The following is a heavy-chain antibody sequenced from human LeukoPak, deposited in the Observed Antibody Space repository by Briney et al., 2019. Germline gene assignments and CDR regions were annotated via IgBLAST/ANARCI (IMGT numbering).Heavy chain of an antibody. V-gene: IGHV1-2*06. Sequence: GASVKVSCKASGYTFTGYYMHWVRQAPGQGLEWMGRINPNSGGTNYAQKFQGRVTMTRDTSISTAYMELSRLRSDDTAVYYCARTRGIQLWLLDYWGQETLVTVSS. J-gene: IGHJ4*02. CDR1: GYTFTGYY. CDR2: INPNSGGT. CDR3: ARTRGIQLWLLDY. D-gene: IGHD5-18*01.